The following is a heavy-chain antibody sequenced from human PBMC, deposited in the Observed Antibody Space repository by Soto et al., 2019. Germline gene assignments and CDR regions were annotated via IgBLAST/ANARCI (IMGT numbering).Heavy chain of an antibody. D-gene: IGHD6-19*01. J-gene: IGHJ4*02. CDR2: INPSGTNT. CDR3: AKVLRGFLYSSGWYPFDC. CDR1: GFTFSDHY. Sequence: QAQLVESGGGLAKPGGSLRLSCAASGFTFSDHYMSWIRQAPGKGLEWISYINPSGTNTDYAESVKGRFTISRDNAENSLYLQMNSLRAEDTAVYYCAKVLRGFLYSSGWYPFDCWGQGTLVTVSS. V-gene: IGHV3-11*06.